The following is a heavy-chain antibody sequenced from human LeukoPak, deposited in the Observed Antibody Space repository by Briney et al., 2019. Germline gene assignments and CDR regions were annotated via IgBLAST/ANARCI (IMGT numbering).Heavy chain of an antibody. CDR1: YTFXXXG. D-gene: IGHD3-22*01. Sequence: YTFXXXGIXWVRQAPGQGREWMGWISPYNPNTNYAQKLQRRVTITTDTSTSTAYMELRSLRSDDTAVYYCPRDPYYDSSGRDAFDIWGQGTMVTVSS. J-gene: IGHJ3*02. CDR2: ISPYNPNT. V-gene: IGHV1-18*01. CDR3: PRDPYYDSSGRDAFDI.